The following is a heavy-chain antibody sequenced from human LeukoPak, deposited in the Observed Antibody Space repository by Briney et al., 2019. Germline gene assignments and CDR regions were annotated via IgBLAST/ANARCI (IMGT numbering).Heavy chain of an antibody. D-gene: IGHD1-26*01. V-gene: IGHV4-4*07. J-gene: IGHJ6*03. CDR3: ARGTGWELLGRYYYYYMDV. Sequence: PSETLSLTCTVSGGSISSYYWSWIRQPAGKGLEWIGRIYTSGSTNYNPSLKSRVTMSVDTSKNQFSLKLSSVTAADTAVYYCARGTGWELLGRYYYYYMDVWGKGTTVTISS. CDR1: GGSISSYY. CDR2: IYTSGST.